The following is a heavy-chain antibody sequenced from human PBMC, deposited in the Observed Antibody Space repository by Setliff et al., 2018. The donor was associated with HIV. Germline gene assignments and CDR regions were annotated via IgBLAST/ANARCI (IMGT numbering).Heavy chain of an antibody. CDR1: GYTFTSYG. D-gene: IGHD1-7*01. Sequence: GASVKVSCKASGYTFTSYGISWVRQAPGQGLEWMGWISGYNGNTKYVQKYQGRVTMTTDTSTSKVYMELRTLRSDDTAVYYCAREGLELSGIDYWGQGTLVTVSS. CDR2: ISGYNGNT. J-gene: IGHJ4*02. V-gene: IGHV1-18*01. CDR3: AREGLELSGIDY.